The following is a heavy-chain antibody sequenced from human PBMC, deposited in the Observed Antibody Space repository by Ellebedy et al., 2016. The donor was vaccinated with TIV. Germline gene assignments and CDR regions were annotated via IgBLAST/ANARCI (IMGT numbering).Heavy chain of an antibody. CDR1: GFTVSSNY. CDR3: ASYVDTAMVFDY. CDR2: IYSGGST. J-gene: IGHJ4*02. Sequence: PGGSLRLSCAASGFTVSSNYMSWVRQAPGKGLEWVSVIYSGGSTYYADSVRGRFPISRDNSKNTLYLQMNSLRAEDTAVYYCASYVDTAMVFDYWGQGTLVTVSS. D-gene: IGHD5-18*01. V-gene: IGHV3-53*01.